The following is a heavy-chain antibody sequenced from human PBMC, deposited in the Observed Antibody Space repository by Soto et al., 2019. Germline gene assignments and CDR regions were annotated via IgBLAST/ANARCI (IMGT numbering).Heavy chain of an antibody. D-gene: IGHD3-10*01. CDR1: SGSISSLNW. J-gene: IGHJ4*02. Sequence: QVQLQESGPGLVKPSWTLSLTCAVSSGSISSLNWWTWVRQPPGKGLEWIGEIYHSGSTNYNPSLKSRVTMSVDKSKNQFSLNLSSVTAADTAVYYCARYASGSSYFDYWGQGTLVTVSS. V-gene: IGHV4-4*02. CDR3: ARYASGSSYFDY. CDR2: IYHSGST.